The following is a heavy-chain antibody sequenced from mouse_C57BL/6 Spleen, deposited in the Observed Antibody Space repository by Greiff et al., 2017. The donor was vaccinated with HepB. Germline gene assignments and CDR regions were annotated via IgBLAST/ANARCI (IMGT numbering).Heavy chain of an antibody. V-gene: IGHV1-18*01. CDR3: ARLDYPAWFAY. CDR2: INPNNGGT. CDR1: GYTFTDYN. Sequence: VHVKQSGPELVKPGASVKIPCKASGYTFTDYNMDWVKQSHGKSLEWIGDINPNNGGTIYNQKFKGKATLTVDKSSSTAYMELRSLTSEDTAVYYCARLDYPAWFAYWGQGTLVTVSA. J-gene: IGHJ3*01. D-gene: IGHD2-4*01.